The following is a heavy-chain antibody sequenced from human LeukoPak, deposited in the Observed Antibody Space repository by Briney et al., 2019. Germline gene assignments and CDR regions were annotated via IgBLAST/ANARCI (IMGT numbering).Heavy chain of an antibody. J-gene: IGHJ6*03. CDR2: IYYSGST. Sequence: SETLSLTCTVSGGSISSSSYYWGWIRQPPGKGLEWIGSIYYSGSTYYNPSLKSRVTISVDTSKNQFSLKLSSVTAADTAVYYCARDVKEDYYYYYMDVWGKGTTVTVSS. V-gene: IGHV4-39*07. CDR3: ARDVKEDYYYYYMDV. CDR1: GGSISSSSYY.